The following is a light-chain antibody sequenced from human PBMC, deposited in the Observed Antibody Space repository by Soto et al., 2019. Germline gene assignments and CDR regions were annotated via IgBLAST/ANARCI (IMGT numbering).Light chain of an antibody. CDR3: QQASSFPRT. Sequence: DIQMTQSPSSLSASLGDRVTITCRASQSISNFLNWVQHKPGNAPKVLISAASTLQSGVPPRFSGSGSGTDFTLTISGLQPEEFATYYCQQASSFPRTVGQGTKVDIK. J-gene: IGKJ1*01. V-gene: IGKV1-12*01. CDR2: AAS. CDR1: QSISNF.